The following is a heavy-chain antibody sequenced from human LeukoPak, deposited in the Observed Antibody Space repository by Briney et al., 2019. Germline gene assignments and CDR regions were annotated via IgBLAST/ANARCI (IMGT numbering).Heavy chain of an antibody. D-gene: IGHD4-17*01. J-gene: IGHJ5*02. CDR2: IDPNSGGT. CDR3: AKSLPMTTVTTGP. V-gene: IGHV1-2*02. CDR1: GYTFTGYY. Sequence: ASVKVSCKASGYTFTGYYMLWVRQAPGQGLEWMGWIDPNSGGTNYAQKFQGRVTMTRDTSISTAYMELSRLRSDDTAVYYCAKSLPMTTVTTGPWGQGALVTVSS.